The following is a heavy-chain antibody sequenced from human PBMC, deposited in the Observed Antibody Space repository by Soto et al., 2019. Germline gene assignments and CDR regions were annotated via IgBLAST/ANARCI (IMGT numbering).Heavy chain of an antibody. Sequence: QVQLQESGPGLVKPSETLTLTCTVSGGSISNGGYHWTWIRLSPGKGLEWIGYVYHTGHAAYNPSLKGRLTISVDTSMNQFSLNLNSLTAADTALYYCTRERGLGASIVRRARWFDPWGQGKMVSVPS. CDR1: GGSISNGGYH. CDR2: VYHTGHA. J-gene: IGHJ5*02. D-gene: IGHD3-10*02. V-gene: IGHV4-31*03. CDR3: TRERGLGASIVRRARWFDP.